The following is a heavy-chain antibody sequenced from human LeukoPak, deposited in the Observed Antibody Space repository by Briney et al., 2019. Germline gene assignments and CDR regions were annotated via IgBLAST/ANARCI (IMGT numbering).Heavy chain of an antibody. CDR2: IYWNDDK. Sequence: SGPTLVKPTQTLTLTCTFSGFSLSTSGVGVGWIRQPPGKALEWLALIYWNDDKRLSPSLKSRLTITQDTSKNQVVLTMTNMDPVDTVTYYCAHRGQRWYLGGWGQGTLVTVSS. V-gene: IGHV2-5*01. CDR3: AHRGQRWYLGG. CDR1: GFSLSTSGVG. J-gene: IGHJ4*02. D-gene: IGHD4-23*01.